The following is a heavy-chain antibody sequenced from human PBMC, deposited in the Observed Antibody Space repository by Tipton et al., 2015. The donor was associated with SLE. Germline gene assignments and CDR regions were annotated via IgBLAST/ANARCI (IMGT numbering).Heavy chain of an antibody. CDR3: ARGGWVTEYYFDY. D-gene: IGHD4-23*01. CDR2: INHSGST. J-gene: IGHJ4*02. CDR1: GGSFSGYY. V-gene: IGHV4-34*01. Sequence: TLSLTCAVYGGSFSGYYLSWIRQPPGKGLEWIGEINHSGSTNYNPSLKSRVTISVDTSKNQFSLKLSSVTAADTAVYYCARGGWVTEYYFDYWGQGTLVTVSS.